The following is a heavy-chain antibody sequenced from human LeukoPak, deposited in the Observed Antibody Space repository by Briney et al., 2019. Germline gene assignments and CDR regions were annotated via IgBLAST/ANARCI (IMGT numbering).Heavy chain of an antibody. V-gene: IGHV3-48*03. J-gene: IGHJ4*02. D-gene: IGHD2-21*02. Sequence: PGGSLRLSCAASGFTFSNYEMNWVRQAPGKGLEWVSHIRSSGSTIYYADSVKGRFTISRDNAKSSLYLQMNSLRAEDTAVYYCAREGVTAPGDYWGQGTLVTVSS. CDR3: AREGVTAPGDY. CDR1: GFTFSNYE. CDR2: IRSSGSTI.